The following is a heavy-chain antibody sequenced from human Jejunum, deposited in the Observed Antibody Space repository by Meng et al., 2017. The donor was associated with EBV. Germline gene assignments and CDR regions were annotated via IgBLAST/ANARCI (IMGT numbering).Heavy chain of an antibody. Sequence: LQEPDPGLVTPSDTPTSTCGVSGGSISTDSWWSWAPQPPGKGLEYIGEIHHSGSTKYNPSLKSRVTISVDKSNNHFSLKLSSVTAADTAVYYCARDRGVEDYWGQGTLVTVSS. J-gene: IGHJ4*02. CDR1: GGSISTDSW. CDR2: IHHSGST. D-gene: IGHD5-24*01. V-gene: IGHV4-4*02. CDR3: ARDRGVEDY.